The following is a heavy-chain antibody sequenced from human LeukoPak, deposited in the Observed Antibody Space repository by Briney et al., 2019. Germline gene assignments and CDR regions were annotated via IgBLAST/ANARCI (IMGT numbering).Heavy chain of an antibody. Sequence: SETLSLTCTVSGGSISSYYWSWIRQPPGKGLEWIGYIYYSGSTNYNPSLKSRVTISVDTSKNQFSLKLSSVTAADTAVYYCARGPPPDFDYWGRGTLVTVSS. CDR1: GGSISSYY. CDR3: ARGPPPDFDY. J-gene: IGHJ4*02. CDR2: IYYSGST. V-gene: IGHV4-59*08.